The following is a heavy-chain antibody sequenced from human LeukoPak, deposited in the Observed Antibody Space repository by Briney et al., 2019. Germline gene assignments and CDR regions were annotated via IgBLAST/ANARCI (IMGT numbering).Heavy chain of an antibody. Sequence: ASVKVSCKASGYTFTSYGISWVRQAPGQGLEWMGWISAYNGNTNYAQKLQGRVTMTTDTSTSTAYMELGSLRSGDTAVYYCARDSDLIVVVPAADRDAFDIWGQGTMVTVSS. D-gene: IGHD2-2*01. J-gene: IGHJ3*02. V-gene: IGHV1-18*01. CDR3: ARDSDLIVVVPAADRDAFDI. CDR2: ISAYNGNT. CDR1: GYTFTSYG.